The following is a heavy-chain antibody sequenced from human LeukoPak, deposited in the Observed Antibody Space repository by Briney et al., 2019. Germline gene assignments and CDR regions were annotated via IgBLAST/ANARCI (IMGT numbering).Heavy chain of an antibody. J-gene: IGHJ4*02. CDR2: IYYSGST. Sequence: SETLSLTCTVSGGSMSPYHWGWIRQPPEKGLEWTGYIYYSGSTNYNPSLNCQVTISVDTSKNQFSLRLSSVTAADTAIYYCARAVSGRFDYWGQGTLVTVSS. V-gene: IGHV4-59*08. D-gene: IGHD6-19*01. CDR3: ARAVSGRFDY. CDR1: GGSMSPYH.